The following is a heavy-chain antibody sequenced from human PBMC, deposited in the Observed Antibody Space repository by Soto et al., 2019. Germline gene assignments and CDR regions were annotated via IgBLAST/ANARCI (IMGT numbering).Heavy chain of an antibody. J-gene: IGHJ3*02. Sequence: SVKVSCKASGFTFTSSAMQWVRQARGQRLEWIGWIVVGSGNTNYAQKFQERVTITRDMSTSTAYMELSSLRSEDTAVYYCAADHRWGSGYDLARDAFDIWGQGTMVTVS. V-gene: IGHV1-58*02. CDR1: GFTFTSSA. D-gene: IGHD5-12*01. CDR3: AADHRWGSGYDLARDAFDI. CDR2: IVVGSGNT.